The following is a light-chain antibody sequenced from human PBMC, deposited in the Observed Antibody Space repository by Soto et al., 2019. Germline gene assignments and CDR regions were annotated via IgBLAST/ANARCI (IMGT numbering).Light chain of an antibody. CDR2: VNS. V-gene: IGLV1-40*01. J-gene: IGLJ2*01. CDR3: QSYDSSLSGVV. Sequence: QSELTQPPSVSGAPGQRVTISCIGSSSNIGAGYDVHWYQQLPGTAPKLLIYVNSNRPSGVPDRFSGSKSGTSASLAITGLQAEDEADYYCQSYDSSLSGVVFGGGTKLTVL. CDR1: SSNIGAGYD.